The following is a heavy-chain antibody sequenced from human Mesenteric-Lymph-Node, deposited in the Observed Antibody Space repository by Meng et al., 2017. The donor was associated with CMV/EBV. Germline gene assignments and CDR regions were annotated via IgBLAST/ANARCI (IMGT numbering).Heavy chain of an antibody. J-gene: IGHJ5*02. CDR2: INPIGGSA. D-gene: IGHD6-19*01. Sequence: KASGYTFISYHMHWVRQAPGQGLEWLGIINPIGGSASYSEKFQGRVTMTRDTSTSTVYMELSRLTSEDTAVYYCAAGGVTVAGQAIDPWGQGTLVTVSS. V-gene: IGHV1-46*01. CDR1: GYTFISYH. CDR3: AAGGVTVAGQAIDP.